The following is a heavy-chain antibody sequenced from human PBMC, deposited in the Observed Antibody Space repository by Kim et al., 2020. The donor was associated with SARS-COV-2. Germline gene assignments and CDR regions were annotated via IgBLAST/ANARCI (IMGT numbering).Heavy chain of an antibody. CDR3: ARVPFGDLSAYYCDL. CDR1: GFTFGDYY. J-gene: IGHJ4*02. Sequence: GGSLRLSCAASGFTFGDYYMTWIRQAPGKGLEWVSYISSSGSYVNYADSVKGRFTISRDNAKNSLYLQMSSLRAEDTALYYCARVPFGDLSAYYCDLWGQGTLVTVSS. V-gene: IGHV3-11*01. CDR2: ISSSGSYV. D-gene: IGHD3-10*01.